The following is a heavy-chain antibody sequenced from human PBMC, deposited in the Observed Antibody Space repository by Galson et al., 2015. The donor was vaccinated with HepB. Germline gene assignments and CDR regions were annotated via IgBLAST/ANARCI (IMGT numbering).Heavy chain of an antibody. CDR1: GGSISSGGYY. J-gene: IGHJ5*02. Sequence: TLSLTCTVSGGSISSGGYYWSWIRQHPGKGLEWIGYIYYSGSTYYNPSLKSRVTISVDTSKNQFSLKLSSVTAADTAVYYCARVGPVDYSNYVWFDPWGQGTLVTVSS. D-gene: IGHD4-11*01. CDR2: IYYSGST. CDR3: ARVGPVDYSNYVWFDP. V-gene: IGHV4-31*03.